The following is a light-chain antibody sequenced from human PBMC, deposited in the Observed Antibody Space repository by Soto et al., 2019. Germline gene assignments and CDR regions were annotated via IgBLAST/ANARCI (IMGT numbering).Light chain of an antibody. CDR3: QFYGDPSKT. CDR1: QTVSSNF. V-gene: IGKV3-20*01. CDR2: DAS. J-gene: IGKJ1*01. Sequence: IVLTQSPGTLSLSPWERGTLSCRASQTVSSNFLAWYQQKPGQAPRLLIFDASTRATGIPDRFTGSGSGTDFTLTISRLEPEDFAVYYCQFYGDPSKTFGQGTKVDIK.